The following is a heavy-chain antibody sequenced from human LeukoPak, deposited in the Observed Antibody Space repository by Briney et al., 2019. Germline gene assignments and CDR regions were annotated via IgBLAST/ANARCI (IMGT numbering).Heavy chain of an antibody. CDR3: ARDGYNNLGAFDI. CDR2: IYSGGST. V-gene: IGHV3-53*01. Sequence: GGSLRLSCAASGFTVSSNYMSWVRQAPGKGLEWVSVIYSGGSTYYADSVKGRFTISRDNAKNSLYLQMNSLRAEDTAVYYCARDGYNNLGAFDIWGQGTMVTVSS. CDR1: GFTVSSNY. D-gene: IGHD5-24*01. J-gene: IGHJ3*02.